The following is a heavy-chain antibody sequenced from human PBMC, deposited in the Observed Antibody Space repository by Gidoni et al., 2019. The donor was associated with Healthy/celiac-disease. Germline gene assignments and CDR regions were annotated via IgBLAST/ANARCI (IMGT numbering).Heavy chain of an antibody. D-gene: IGHD6-6*01. CDR1: GFTFSSYA. J-gene: IGHJ4*02. CDR3: ARGEMQLAPFDY. CDR2: ISYDGSNK. V-gene: IGHV3-30-3*01. Sequence: QVQLVESGGGVVQPGRSLRLSCAASGFTFSSYAMHWVRQAPGKGLEWLAVISYDGSNKYYADSVKGRFTISRDNSKNTLYLQMNSLRAEDTAVYYCARGEMQLAPFDYWGQGTLVTVSS.